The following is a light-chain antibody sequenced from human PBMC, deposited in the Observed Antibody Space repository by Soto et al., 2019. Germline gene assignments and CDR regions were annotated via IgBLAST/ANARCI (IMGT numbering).Light chain of an antibody. V-gene: IGKV3-11*01. J-gene: IGKJ4*01. CDR1: QSVSSY. CDR3: QQYHNWPPLT. Sequence: EIVLTQSPGTLSLSSGERATLSCRASQSVSSYLAWYQQKPGQAPRLLIYDASNRATGIPARFSGSGSGTEFTLTISSLQSEDFAVYYCQQYHNWPPLTFGGGTKVDIK. CDR2: DAS.